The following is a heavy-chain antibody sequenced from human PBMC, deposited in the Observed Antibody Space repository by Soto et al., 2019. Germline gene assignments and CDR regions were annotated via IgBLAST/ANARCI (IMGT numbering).Heavy chain of an antibody. V-gene: IGHV3-23*01. J-gene: IGHJ4*02. CDR2: ISGSGGST. D-gene: IGHD3-10*01. CDR1: GFTFSSYA. CDR3: AKDRRPEWFGELLLHFDY. Sequence: EVQLLESGGGLVQPGGSLRLSCAASGFTFSSYAMSWVHQAPGKGLEWVSAISGSGGSTYYADSVKGRFTISRDNSKNTLYLQMNSLRAEDTAVYYCAKDRRPEWFGELLLHFDYWGQGTLVTVSS.